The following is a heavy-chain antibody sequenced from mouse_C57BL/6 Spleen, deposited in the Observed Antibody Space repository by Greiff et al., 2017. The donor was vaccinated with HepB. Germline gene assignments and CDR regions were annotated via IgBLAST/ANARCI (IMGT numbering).Heavy chain of an antibody. D-gene: IGHD1-1*01. CDR3: ARTRSGAMDY. CDR2: ISSGSSTI. Sequence: EVKLMESGGGLVKPGGSLKLSCAASGFTFSDYGKHWVRQAPEKGLEWVAYISSGSSTIYYADTVKGRFTIYRDNAKNTLFLQMTSLRSEDTAMYYCARTRSGAMDYWGQGTSVTVSS. V-gene: IGHV5-17*01. J-gene: IGHJ4*01. CDR1: GFTFSDYG.